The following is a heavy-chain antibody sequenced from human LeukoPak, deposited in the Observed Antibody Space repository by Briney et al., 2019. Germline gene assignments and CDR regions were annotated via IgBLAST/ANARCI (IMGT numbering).Heavy chain of an antibody. CDR2: INHSGST. Sequence: SETLSLTCAVYGGTFSGYYWSWIRQPPGKGLEWIGEINHSGSTNYNPSLKSRVAISVDTSKNQFSLKLSSVTAADTAVYYCARGSPVVVPAATSVASYGMDVWGQGTTVTVSS. CDR1: GGTFSGYY. V-gene: IGHV4-34*01. D-gene: IGHD2-2*01. J-gene: IGHJ6*02. CDR3: ARGSPVVVPAATSVASYGMDV.